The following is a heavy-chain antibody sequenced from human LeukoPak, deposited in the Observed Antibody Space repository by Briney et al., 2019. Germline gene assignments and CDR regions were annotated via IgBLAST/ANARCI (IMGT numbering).Heavy chain of an antibody. CDR2: FDPEDGET. V-gene: IGHV1-24*01. CDR3: ATGLPNYYDSSGYPVY. CDR1: GYTLTELS. Sequence: GASVKVSCKVSGYTLTELSMHWLRQAPGKGLEWMGGFDPEDGETIYAQKFQGRVTMTEDTSTDTAYMELSSLRSEDTAVYYCATGLPNYYDSSGYPVYWGQGTLVTVSS. D-gene: IGHD3-22*01. J-gene: IGHJ4*02.